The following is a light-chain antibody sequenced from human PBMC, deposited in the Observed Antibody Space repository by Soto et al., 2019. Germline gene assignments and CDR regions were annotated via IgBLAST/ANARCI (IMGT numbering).Light chain of an antibody. CDR3: QQYYSTPRT. Sequence: DIVMTQSPDSLAVSLGERATINCKSSQRVLYSSNNKNYVAWYQQKPGQPPKLLIYWASTRESGVPDRFSGSGSGTDFNLTISSLQAEDVAVYYCQQYYSTPRTFGQWTKGDIK. CDR1: QRVLYSSNNKNY. V-gene: IGKV4-1*01. CDR2: WAS. J-gene: IGKJ1*01.